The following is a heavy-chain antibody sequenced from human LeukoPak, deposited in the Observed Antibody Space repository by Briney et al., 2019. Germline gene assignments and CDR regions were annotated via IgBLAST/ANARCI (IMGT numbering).Heavy chain of an antibody. Sequence: ASVKVSCKASGYTFTSYGISWVRQAPGQGLEWMGWISAYNGNTNYAQKLQGRVTMTTDTSTSTAYMELRSLRSDDTAMYYCARDRPITMVRGVIIIPDYWGQGTLVTVSS. D-gene: IGHD3-10*01. CDR3: ARDRPITMVRGVIIIPDY. CDR1: GYTFTSYG. CDR2: ISAYNGNT. V-gene: IGHV1-18*01. J-gene: IGHJ4*02.